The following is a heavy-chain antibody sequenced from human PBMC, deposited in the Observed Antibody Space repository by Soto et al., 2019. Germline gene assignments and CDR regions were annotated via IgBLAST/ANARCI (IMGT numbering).Heavy chain of an antibody. J-gene: IGHJ3*01. CDR3: VREGSADAFDL. CDR2: IIGSGNTI. V-gene: IGHV3-48*03. Sequence: EVQLEASGGGLVQPVGSLRLSCAASDFSFRTYEMNWVLQTPGRGLVWFSYIIGSGNTIYYADSVMGRFTISRGNATNSLFLQMKSLRAEDTVVSDCVREGSADAFDLLGQWTMVNFSS. CDR1: DFSFRTYE.